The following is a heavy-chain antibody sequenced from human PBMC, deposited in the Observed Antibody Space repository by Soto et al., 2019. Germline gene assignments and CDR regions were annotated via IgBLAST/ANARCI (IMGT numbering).Heavy chain of an antibody. CDR1: GFTFSTYW. CDR2: VNNDGSST. D-gene: IGHD6-6*01. Sequence: PGGSLRLSCAASGFTFSTYWMHWVRQAPGKGLVWVSRVNNDGSSTTYADSVKGRFTISRDNAKNTLYLQMNSLRAEDTAMSYCARDLVYSSSESDTGGPGTLV. V-gene: IGHV3-74*01. CDR3: ARDLVYSSSESDT. J-gene: IGHJ5*02.